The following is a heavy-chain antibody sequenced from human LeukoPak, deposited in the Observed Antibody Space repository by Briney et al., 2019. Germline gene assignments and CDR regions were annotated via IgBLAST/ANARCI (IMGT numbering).Heavy chain of an antibody. Sequence: PGGSLRLSCAASGFTFSSYGMHWVRQAPGKGLEWVAVISYDGSNKYYADSVKGRFTISRDNSKNTLYLQMNSLRAEDTAVYYCARDTYYGSGSYFYWGQGTLVTVSS. CDR3: ARDTYYGSGSYFY. V-gene: IGHV3-30*03. CDR1: GFTFSSYG. CDR2: ISYDGSNK. D-gene: IGHD3-10*01. J-gene: IGHJ4*02.